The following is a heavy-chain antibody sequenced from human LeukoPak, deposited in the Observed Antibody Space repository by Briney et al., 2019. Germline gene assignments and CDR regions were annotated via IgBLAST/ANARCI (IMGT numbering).Heavy chain of an antibody. V-gene: IGHV3-21*01. Sequence: GGSLRLSCVAPGFTFSTYRMNWVRQAPGKGLEWISSITGSSTFIYYADSVKGRFTISRDNAKNSLYLQMNSLRAEDTAVYYCATEGTNYARDYWGQGTLVTVSS. CDR1: GFTFSTYR. CDR3: ATEGTNYARDY. CDR2: ITGSSTFI. J-gene: IGHJ4*02. D-gene: IGHD2-2*01.